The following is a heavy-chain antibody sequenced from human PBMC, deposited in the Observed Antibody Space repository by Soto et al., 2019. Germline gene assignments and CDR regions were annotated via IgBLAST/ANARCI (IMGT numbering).Heavy chain of an antibody. CDR2: IYYSGST. CDR3: ARASESAYYDFWSGLYYYYYYMDV. J-gene: IGHJ6*03. D-gene: IGHD3-3*01. CDR1: GGSISSYY. Sequence: SETLSLTCTVSGGSISSYYWSWIRQPPGKGLEWIGYIYYSGSTNYNPSLKSRVTISVDTSKNQFSLKLSSVTAADTAVYYCARASESAYYDFWSGLYYYYYYMDVWGKGTTVTVSS. V-gene: IGHV4-59*01.